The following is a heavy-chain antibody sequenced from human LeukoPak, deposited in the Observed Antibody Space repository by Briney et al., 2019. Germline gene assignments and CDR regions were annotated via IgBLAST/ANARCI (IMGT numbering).Heavy chain of an antibody. Sequence: SQTLSLTCTVSGGSISSGSYYWSWIRQPAGKGLEWIGRIYTSGSTNYNPSLKSRVTISVDTSKNQFSLKLSSVTAADTAVYYCASSTDYGDRVFDYWGQGTLVTVSS. V-gene: IGHV4-61*02. D-gene: IGHD4-17*01. CDR1: GGSISSGSYY. CDR3: ASSTDYGDRVFDY. CDR2: IYTSGST. J-gene: IGHJ4*02.